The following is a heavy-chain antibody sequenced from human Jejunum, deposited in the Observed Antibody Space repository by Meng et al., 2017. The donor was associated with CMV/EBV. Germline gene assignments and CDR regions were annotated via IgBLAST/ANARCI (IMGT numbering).Heavy chain of an antibody. Sequence: ASGLTFNYYTMHWVRQVPGKGLEWVCLIGADGDGADYAEFVGGRFTISRDNNKRALYVEMNSLRSDDTALYFCARDRGRLGVLDYWGQGTLGTVSS. V-gene: IGHV3-43*01. D-gene: IGHD3-10*01. CDR3: ARDRGRLGVLDY. J-gene: IGHJ4*02. CDR1: GLTFNYYT. CDR2: IGADGDGA.